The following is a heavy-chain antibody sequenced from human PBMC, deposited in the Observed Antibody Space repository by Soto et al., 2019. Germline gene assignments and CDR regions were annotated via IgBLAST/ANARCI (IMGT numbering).Heavy chain of an antibody. CDR3: ARLGSLLQPIDY. V-gene: IGHV5-51*01. Sequence: XDSLKVSCQSSGYTFTNYWIAWVRHMPGRGLEWMGLIFPRDSDTRYTSSFEGQVTISSDKSIGVAYLQWASLRASDTDIYFCARLGSLLQPIDYWGQGTTVTV. J-gene: IGHJ4*02. CDR2: IFPRDSDT. D-gene: IGHD4-4*01. CDR1: GYTFTNYW.